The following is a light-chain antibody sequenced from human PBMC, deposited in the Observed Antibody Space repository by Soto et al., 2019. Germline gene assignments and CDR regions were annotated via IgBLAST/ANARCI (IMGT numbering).Light chain of an antibody. V-gene: IGLV2-18*02. Sequence: QSVLAQPPSGSGAPGQSVTIPCTGTNNDVGSYNRVSWYQQPPGTAPKLMIYEVSNRPSGVPDRFSGSKSGNTASLTISGLQAEDEADYSCSSYTSGSTYVFGTGTKVPVL. CDR3: SSYTSGSTYV. CDR1: NNDVGSYNR. J-gene: IGLJ1*01. CDR2: EVS.